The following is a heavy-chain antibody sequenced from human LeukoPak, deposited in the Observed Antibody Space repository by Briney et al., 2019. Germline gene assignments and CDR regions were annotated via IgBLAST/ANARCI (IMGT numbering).Heavy chain of an antibody. D-gene: IGHD5-12*01. Sequence: PSETLSLTCTVSGGSIRSYYYNWIRQTPVKGLEWIGYIYHDVATSYNPYLKSRVTMSVDTAKNQFSLTLISATAADTAVYYCARAQVASRIRLEHWGQGILVTVSS. J-gene: IGHJ1*01. V-gene: IGHV4-59*01. CDR2: IYHDVAT. CDR1: GGSIRSYY. CDR3: ARAQVASRIRLEH.